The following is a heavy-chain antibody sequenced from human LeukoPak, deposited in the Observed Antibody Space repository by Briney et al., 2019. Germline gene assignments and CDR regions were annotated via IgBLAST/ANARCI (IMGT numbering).Heavy chain of an antibody. CDR2: IYSGGST. Sequence: GGSLRLSCAASGFTVSSNYMSWVRQAPGKGLEWVSVIYSGGSTYYADSVKGRLTISRDNSKNTLYLQMNSLRAEDTAVYYCAREGYCSGGSCEYWGQGTLVTVSS. CDR1: GFTVSSNY. D-gene: IGHD2-15*01. J-gene: IGHJ4*02. CDR3: AREGYCSGGSCEY. V-gene: IGHV3-53*01.